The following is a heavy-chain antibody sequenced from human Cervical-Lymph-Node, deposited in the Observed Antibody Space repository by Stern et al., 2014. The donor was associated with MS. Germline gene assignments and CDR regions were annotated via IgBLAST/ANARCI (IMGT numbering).Heavy chain of an antibody. V-gene: IGHV1-8*01. CDR1: GYTFISHD. J-gene: IGHJ4*02. CDR3: VRVGPPGIQTSYDY. Sequence: QVQLVESGAEVKKPGASVKVSCKTSGYTFISHDINWVRQATGQGLEWMGWMNPNNDNKGFAQKFQDRVTLTRDSATTTAYMELKNLTLEDTAVYYCVRVGPPGIQTSYDYWGQGTRVIGSS. D-gene: IGHD1-1*01. CDR2: MNPNNDNK.